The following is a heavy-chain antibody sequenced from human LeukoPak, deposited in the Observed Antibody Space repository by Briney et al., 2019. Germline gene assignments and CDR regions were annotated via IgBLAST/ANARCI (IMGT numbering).Heavy chain of an antibody. CDR2: INQDGSEK. J-gene: IGHJ4*02. V-gene: IGHV3-7*05. D-gene: IGHD3-10*01. CDR1: GFTFRNYW. CDR3: ARVRGDYYFDY. Sequence: GGSLRLSCAASGFTFRNYWMTWVRQAPGKGLEWVANINQDGSEKYYVDSLKGRFTISRDNAKNILYLQMNSLRPEDTAVYHCARVRGDYYFDYWGQGTLVTDSS.